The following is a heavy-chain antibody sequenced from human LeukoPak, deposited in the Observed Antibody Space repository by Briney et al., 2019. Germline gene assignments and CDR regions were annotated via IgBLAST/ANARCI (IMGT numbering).Heavy chain of an antibody. CDR1: GFTFSSYA. J-gene: IGHJ4*02. CDR3: AKDRAKVGVMYYFDY. D-gene: IGHD3-22*01. Sequence: GGSLRLSCAASGFTFSSYAMSWVRQAPGKGLEWVSAISGSGGSTYYADSVKGRFTISRDNSKNTLYLQMNSLRAEDTAVYYCAKDRAKVGVMYYFDYWGQGTLVTVSS. V-gene: IGHV3-23*01. CDR2: ISGSGGST.